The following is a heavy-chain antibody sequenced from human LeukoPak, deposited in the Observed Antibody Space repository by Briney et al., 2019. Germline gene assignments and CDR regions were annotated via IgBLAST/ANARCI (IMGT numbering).Heavy chain of an antibody. CDR2: IYSGGNT. CDR3: ARRVAGSYSD. V-gene: IGHV3-53*01. CDR1: GGSITSSH. Sequence: PSETLSLTCAVSGGSITSSHMSWVRQAPGKGLEWVSIIYSGGNTYYADSVKGRFTISRDNSKNTLFFQMNSLRADDTAVYYCARRVAGSYSDWGQGTLVTVSS. D-gene: IGHD1-26*01. J-gene: IGHJ4*02.